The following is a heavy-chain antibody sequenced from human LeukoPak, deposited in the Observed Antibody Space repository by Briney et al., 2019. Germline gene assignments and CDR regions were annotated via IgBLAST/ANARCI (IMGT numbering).Heavy chain of an antibody. V-gene: IGHV3-23*01. CDR2: ISSSGGNT. Sequence: PRGSLRLSCAASGFTFSTYAMSWVRQAPGEGLEYVATISSSGGNTYYADSVKCRITIYRDKSKNTLYLQMNSLRVEDTALFYCAKDISSGYCTLFDYWGQGTLVTVSS. CDR1: GFTFSTYA. J-gene: IGHJ4*02. D-gene: IGHD3-22*01. CDR3: AKDISSGYCTLFDY.